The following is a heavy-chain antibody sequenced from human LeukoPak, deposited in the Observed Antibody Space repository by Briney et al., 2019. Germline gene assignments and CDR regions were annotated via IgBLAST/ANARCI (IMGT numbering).Heavy chain of an antibody. Sequence: PGGSLGLSCAASGFTFDDYAMHWVRQAPGKGLEWVSGISWNSGSIGYADSVKGRFTISRDNAKNSLYLQMNSLRAEDTALYYCAKEAGYCSSTSCSPFDYWGQGTLVTVSS. J-gene: IGHJ4*02. CDR1: GFTFDDYA. V-gene: IGHV3-9*01. CDR2: ISWNSGSI. D-gene: IGHD2-2*01. CDR3: AKEAGYCSSTSCSPFDY.